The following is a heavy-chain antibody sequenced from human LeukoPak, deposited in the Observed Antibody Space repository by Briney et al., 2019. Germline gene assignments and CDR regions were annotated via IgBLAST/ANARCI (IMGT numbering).Heavy chain of an antibody. CDR3: AKVKGITIFGVAGNLEY. D-gene: IGHD3-3*01. CDR2: ISGSGGNT. CDR1: GFTFSSYS. V-gene: IGHV3-23*01. Sequence: PGGSLRLSCAASGFTFSSYSMNWVRQAPGKGLEWVSAISGSGGNTYYADSVKGRFTISRDNSKNTLYLQMNSLRAEDTAVYYCAKVKGITIFGVAGNLEYWGQGTLVTVSS. J-gene: IGHJ4*02.